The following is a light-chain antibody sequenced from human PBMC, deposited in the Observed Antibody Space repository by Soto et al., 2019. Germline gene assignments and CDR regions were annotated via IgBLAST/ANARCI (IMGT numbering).Light chain of an antibody. V-gene: IGKV1-9*01. Sequence: IQLTQSPSSLSASVGDRVTITCWASQDISNLLAWYQQKPGKAPKLLIYAASTLQRGVPSRFSGSGSETDFTLTISSLQPEDFATYYCQHLNSHPITFGQGTRPEIK. CDR2: AAS. CDR3: QHLNSHPIT. J-gene: IGKJ5*01. CDR1: QDISNL.